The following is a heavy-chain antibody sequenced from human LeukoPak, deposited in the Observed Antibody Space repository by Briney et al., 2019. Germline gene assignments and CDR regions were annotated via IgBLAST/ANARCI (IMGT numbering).Heavy chain of an antibody. D-gene: IGHD3-3*01. Sequence: SETLSLTCTVSGGSISSGSYYWSWIRQPAGKGLEWIGRIYSSGSTNYNSSLKSRVTISVDTSKNQFSLKLTSVTAADTAMYYCARSGNADYDLWSGYKNWFDPWGQGTLVTVSS. CDR2: IYSSGST. J-gene: IGHJ5*02. V-gene: IGHV4-61*02. CDR3: ARSGNADYDLWSGYKNWFDP. CDR1: GGSISSGSYY.